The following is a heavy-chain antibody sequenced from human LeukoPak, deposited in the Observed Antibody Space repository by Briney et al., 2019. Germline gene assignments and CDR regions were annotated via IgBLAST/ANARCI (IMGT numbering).Heavy chain of an antibody. D-gene: IGHD3-10*01. V-gene: IGHV1-24*01. Sequence: GASVKVSCKVSGYTLTELSIHWVRQAPAKGLEWMGGFDPEDGETIYAQKFQGRVTMTEDTSTDTAYMELSSLRSEDTAVYYCTAPTRGGAFDIWGQGTMVTVSS. CDR3: TAPTRGGAFDI. J-gene: IGHJ3*02. CDR1: GYTLTELS. CDR2: FDPEDGET.